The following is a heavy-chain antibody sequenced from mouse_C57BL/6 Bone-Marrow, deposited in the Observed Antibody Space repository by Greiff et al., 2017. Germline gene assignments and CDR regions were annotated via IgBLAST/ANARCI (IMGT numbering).Heavy chain of an antibody. CDR1: YTFS. V-gene: IGHV1-87*01. Sequence: QVQLKESGPELARPWASVKISCQAFYTFSSGVYFAIRDTNYWMQRVKQRPGLGLEWIGAIYPGNVGTSYKQKFKRRATLTADKSSITAYRQLSSLTAEDSAVYYYAIDCYLDDWGQGTTLTVSA. CDR3: AEDSAVYYYAIDCYLDD. D-gene: IGHD2-3*01. CDR2: GLGLEWIG. J-gene: IGHJ2*01.